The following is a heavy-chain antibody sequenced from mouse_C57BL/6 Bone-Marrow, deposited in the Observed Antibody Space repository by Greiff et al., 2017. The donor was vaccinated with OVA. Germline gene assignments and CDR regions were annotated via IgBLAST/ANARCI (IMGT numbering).Heavy chain of an antibody. J-gene: IGHJ1*03. CDR1: GYTFTSYG. CDR2: IYPRSGNT. CDR3: ANYYGSSHWYFDV. V-gene: IGHV1-81*01. D-gene: IGHD1-1*01. Sequence: VQRVESGAELARPGASVKLSCKASGYTFTSYGISWVKQRTGQGLEWIGEIYPRSGNTYYNEKFKGKATLTADKSSSTAYMELRSLTSEDSAVYFCANYYGSSHWYFDVWGTGTTVTVSS.